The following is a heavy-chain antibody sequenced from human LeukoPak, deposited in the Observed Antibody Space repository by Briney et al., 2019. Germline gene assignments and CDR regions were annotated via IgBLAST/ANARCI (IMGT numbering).Heavy chain of an antibody. CDR2: IHYSGST. Sequence: SETLSLTCTVSGGSISGYYWSWIRQPPGKGLEWIGYIHYSGSTNYNPSLKSRVTISVDTSKNQFSLKLSSVTAADTAVYYCASGDYGDDGGYFQHWGQGTLVTVSS. D-gene: IGHD4-17*01. CDR1: GGSISGYY. J-gene: IGHJ1*01. V-gene: IGHV4-59*08. CDR3: ASGDYGDDGGYFQH.